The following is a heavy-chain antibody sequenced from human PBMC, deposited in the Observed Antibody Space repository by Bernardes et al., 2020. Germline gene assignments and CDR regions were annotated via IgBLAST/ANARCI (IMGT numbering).Heavy chain of an antibody. Sequence: ETLSLTCTVSGGSISSYYWSWIRQPPGKGLEWIGYIYSSGSTNYNPSLKSRVTISVDTSKNQFSLKLSSVTAADTAVYYCARRHCSSTTCSTWGLYFDYWGQGTLVTVSS. CDR3: ARRHCSSTTCSTWGLYFDY. V-gene: IGHV4-59*08. J-gene: IGHJ4*02. CDR2: IYSSGST. D-gene: IGHD2-2*02. CDR1: GGSISSYY.